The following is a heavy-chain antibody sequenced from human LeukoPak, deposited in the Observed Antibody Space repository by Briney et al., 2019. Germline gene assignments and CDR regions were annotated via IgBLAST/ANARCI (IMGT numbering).Heavy chain of an antibody. CDR1: GFTFGDYA. J-gene: IGHJ4*02. CDR3: AKDRVEDYYDSSGLSY. CDR2: IRYDGSNK. D-gene: IGHD3-22*01. Sequence: GGSLRLSCTASGFTFGDYAMSWVRQAPGKGREWVAFIRYDGSNKYYADSVKGRFTISRDNSKNTLYLQMNSLRAEDTAVYYCAKDRVEDYYDSSGLSYWGQGTLVTVSS. V-gene: IGHV3-30*02.